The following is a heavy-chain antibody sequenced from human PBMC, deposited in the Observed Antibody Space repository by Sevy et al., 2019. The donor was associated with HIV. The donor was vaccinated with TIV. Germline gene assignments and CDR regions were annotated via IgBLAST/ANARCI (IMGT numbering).Heavy chain of an antibody. D-gene: IGHD6-19*01. J-gene: IGHJ3*02. CDR1: GGSISSSSYY. CDR2: IYYSGST. CDR3: GRSLHQIAVAGTSIDAFDI. Sequence: SETLSLTCTLSGGSISSSSYYWGWIRQPPGKGLEWIGSIYYSGSTYYNPSLKSRVTISVDTSKNQFSLKLSSVTAADTAVYYCGRSLHQIAVAGTSIDAFDIWGQGTMVTVSS. V-gene: IGHV4-39*01.